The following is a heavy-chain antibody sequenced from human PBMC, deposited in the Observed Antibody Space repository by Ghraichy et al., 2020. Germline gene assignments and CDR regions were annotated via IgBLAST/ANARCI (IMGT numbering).Heavy chain of an antibody. CDR1: GFTFSVYW. D-gene: IGHD2-2*01. V-gene: IGHV3-74*01. CDR2: INTDGSAS. Sequence: GGSLRLSCAASGFTFSVYWMHWVRQVPGKGLVWVSRINTDGSASNYADSVKGRFTISRDNAKNTLYLQMNSLRAEDTAIYYCACGTHQKQEHWGQGILVTVSS. J-gene: IGHJ1*01. CDR3: ACGTHQKQEH.